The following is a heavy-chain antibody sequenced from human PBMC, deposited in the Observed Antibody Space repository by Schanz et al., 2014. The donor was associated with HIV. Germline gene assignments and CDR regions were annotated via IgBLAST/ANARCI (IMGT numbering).Heavy chain of an antibody. D-gene: IGHD6-6*01. J-gene: IGHJ6*02. Sequence: QVQLVESGGGVVQPGKSLRLSCAASGFTFSSYGMHWVRQAPGKGLEWVSTVSGSGGHTYYADSVKGRFTISRDNSKNTLYLQMNSLRAKDTAVYFCANTEFPYSSSSDYYYGMDVWGQGTTVTVSS. V-gene: IGHV3-NL1*01. CDR2: VSGSGGHT. CDR3: ANTEFPYSSSSDYYYGMDV. CDR1: GFTFSSYG.